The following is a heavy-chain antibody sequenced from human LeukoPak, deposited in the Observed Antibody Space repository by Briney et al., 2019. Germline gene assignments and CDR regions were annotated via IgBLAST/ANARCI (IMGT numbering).Heavy chain of an antibody. V-gene: IGHV4-31*03. D-gene: IGHD2-21*01. J-gene: IGHJ5*02. CDR2: IYYSGST. Sequence: SETLSLTCTVSGGSISSGVYYWSWIRKHPGKGLEWIGYIYYSGSTYYNPSLKSRVTISVDTSKNQFSLKLSSVTAADTAVYYCAREYSGGPNHNWFDPWGQGTLVTVSS. CDR3: AREYSGGPNHNWFDP. CDR1: GGSISSGVYY.